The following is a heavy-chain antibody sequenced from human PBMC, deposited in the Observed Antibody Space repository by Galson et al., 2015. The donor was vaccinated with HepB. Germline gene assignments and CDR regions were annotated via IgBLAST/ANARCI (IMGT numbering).Heavy chain of an antibody. V-gene: IGHV1-18*01. Sequence: SVKVSCKVSGYTFSTYSVTWVRQAPGQGLEWMGWISAYNRKTNYAQKFQDRVSMTTDTSTSTVYMELRRLRSDDTAIYYCARGALVVGVAATLNNWFDPWGQGTLVTVSS. CDR1: GYTFSTYS. J-gene: IGHJ5*02. D-gene: IGHD2-15*01. CDR3: ARGALVVGVAATLNNWFDP. CDR2: ISAYNRKT.